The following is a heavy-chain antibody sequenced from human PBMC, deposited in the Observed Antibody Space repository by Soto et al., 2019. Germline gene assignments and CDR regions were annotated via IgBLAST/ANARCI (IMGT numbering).Heavy chain of an antibody. J-gene: IGHJ6*02. CDR1: GFTFSDYY. CDR3: ARFGGGIAAPHRQDYYYGMDV. V-gene: IGHV3-11*01. D-gene: IGHD6-13*01. CDR2: ISSSGSTI. Sequence: GGSLRLSCAASGFTFSDYYMSWIRQAPGKGLEWVSYISSSGSTIYYADSVKGRFTISRDNAKNSLYLQMNSLRAEDTAVYYCARFGGGIAAPHRQDYYYGMDVWGQGTTVTVSS.